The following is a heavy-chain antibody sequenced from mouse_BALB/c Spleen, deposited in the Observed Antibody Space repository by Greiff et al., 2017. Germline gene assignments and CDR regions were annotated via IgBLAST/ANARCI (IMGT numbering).Heavy chain of an antibody. CDR2: INPGSGGT. Sequence: QVQLQQSGAELVRPGTSVKVSCKASGYAFTNYLIEWVKQRPGQGLEWIGVINPGSGGTNYNEKFKGKATLTADKSSSTAYMQLSSLTSDDSAVYFCARGGPYYYGSSPFAYWGQGTLVTVSA. J-gene: IGHJ3*01. V-gene: IGHV1-54*01. CDR3: ARGGPYYYGSSPFAY. D-gene: IGHD1-1*01. CDR1: GYAFTNYL.